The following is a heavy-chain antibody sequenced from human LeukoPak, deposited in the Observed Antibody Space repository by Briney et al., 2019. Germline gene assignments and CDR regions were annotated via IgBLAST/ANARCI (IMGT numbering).Heavy chain of an antibody. Sequence: GATVKVSCKASGYTFTSYGISWVRQAPGQGLEWMGWISAYNGNTNYAQKLQGRVTMTTDTSTSTAYIELRSLRSDDTAVYYCARANYYDSSGYTPYFDYWGQGTLVTV. V-gene: IGHV1-18*01. CDR3: ARANYYDSSGYTPYFDY. J-gene: IGHJ4*02. CDR1: GYTFTSYG. D-gene: IGHD3-22*01. CDR2: ISAYNGNT.